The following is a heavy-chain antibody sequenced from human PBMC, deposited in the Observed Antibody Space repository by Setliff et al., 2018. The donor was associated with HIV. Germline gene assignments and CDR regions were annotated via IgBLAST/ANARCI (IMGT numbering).Heavy chain of an antibody. CDR2: IYYSGNT. D-gene: IGHD6-13*01. CDR3: ARVPTSSWYVTTQRTKEYFHH. J-gene: IGHJ1*01. Sequence: ASETLSLTCTVSGGSISNSSSYWGWIRQPPGKRLEWIGSIYYSGNTYYNPSLKSPVTISEDTSRNQFSLRLSSVTAADTAIYYCARVPTSSWYVTTQRTKEYFHHWGQGTLVTVSS. V-gene: IGHV4-39*07. CDR1: GGSISNSSSY.